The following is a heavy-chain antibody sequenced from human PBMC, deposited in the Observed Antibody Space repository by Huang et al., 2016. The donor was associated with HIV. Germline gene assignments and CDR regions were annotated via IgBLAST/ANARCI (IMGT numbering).Heavy chain of an antibody. V-gene: IGHV1-69*13. CDR2: IAPIFGTA. CDR3: ARHQRGDLDYYDSTGYSYYFDH. CDR1: GGTFSSHA. J-gene: IGHJ4*02. D-gene: IGHD3-22*01. Sequence: QVQLVQSGAEVKKPGSSVKVSCKDSGGTFSSHALSWVRQAPGQGLEWMGGIAPIFGTAHYAQKLRGRITITADESTRTAYMELSGLRFEDTAVYYCARHQRGDLDYYDSTGYSYYFDHWGQGTLVTVSS.